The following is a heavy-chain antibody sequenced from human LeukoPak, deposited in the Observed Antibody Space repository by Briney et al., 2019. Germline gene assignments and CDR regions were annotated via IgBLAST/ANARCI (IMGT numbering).Heavy chain of an antibody. D-gene: IGHD5-18*01. V-gene: IGHV3-21*01. CDR2: ISSSSSYI. J-gene: IGHJ6*03. CDR1: GFTFSNYW. Sequence: GGSLRLSCAASGFTFSNYWMHWVRQAPGKGLEWVSSISSSSSYIYYADSVKGRFTISRDNAKNSLYLQMNSLRAEDTAVYYCARDRSLEVRPRMDTYYMDVWGKGTTVTVSS. CDR3: ARDRSLEVRPRMDTYYMDV.